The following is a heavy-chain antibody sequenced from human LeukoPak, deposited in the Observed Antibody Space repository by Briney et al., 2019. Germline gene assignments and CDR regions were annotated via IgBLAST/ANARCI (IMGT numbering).Heavy chain of an antibody. D-gene: IGHD1-1*01. CDR3: ASDAGSLGD. J-gene: IGHJ4*02. V-gene: IGHV1-46*01. CDR1: GYTFTNHY. CDR2: INPSGDTT. Sequence: ASVKVSCKASGYTFTNHYMHWVRQAPGQGLEWMGIINPSGDTTSYAQKFQGRVIMTRDTSTSTVYMELSSLRSEDTCVYYCASDAGSLGDWGQGTLVTVSS.